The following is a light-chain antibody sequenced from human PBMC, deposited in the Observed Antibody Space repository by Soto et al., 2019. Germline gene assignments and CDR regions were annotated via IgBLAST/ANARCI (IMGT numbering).Light chain of an antibody. Sequence: QSALTQPASVSGSPGQSITISCTGTSTDVGGYKYVSWYQQHPGKAPKFMIYDVTSRPSGISNRFSGSKSGNTAFLIISGLQAEDEADYYCLSYTSSDTDVFGTGTKVTVL. CDR1: STDVGGYKY. V-gene: IGLV2-14*01. CDR2: DVT. J-gene: IGLJ1*01. CDR3: LSYTSSDTDV.